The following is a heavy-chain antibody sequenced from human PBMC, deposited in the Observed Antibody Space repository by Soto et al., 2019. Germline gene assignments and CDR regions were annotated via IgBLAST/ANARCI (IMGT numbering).Heavy chain of an antibody. CDR2: ISSSSSTI. CDR1: GFTFSSYS. D-gene: IGHD3-22*01. Sequence: GGSLRLSCAASGFTFSSYSMNWVRQAPGKGLEWVSYISSSSSTIYYADSVKGRFTISRDNAKNSLYLQMNSLRAEDTAVYYFAEDMESNYNDSSVYYPSDGYFQHSRQGTLVXVSS. CDR3: AEDMESNYNDSSVYYPSDGYFQH. J-gene: IGHJ1*01. V-gene: IGHV3-48*01.